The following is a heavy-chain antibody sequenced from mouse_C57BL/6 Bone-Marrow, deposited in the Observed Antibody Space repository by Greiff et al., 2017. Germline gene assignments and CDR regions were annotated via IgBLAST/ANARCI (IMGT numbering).Heavy chain of an antibody. CDR3: YYCGRWGGYFDV. Sequence: QVQLQQSGAELARPGASVKLSCKASGYTFTSYGISWVKQRTGQGLEWIGEIYPRSGNTYYNEKFKGKATLTADKSSSTAYMELRSLTSEDSAVYVSYYCGRWGGYFDVWGKGTTLTVSS. D-gene: IGHD2-10*01. J-gene: IGHJ2*01. CDR1: GYTFTSYG. CDR2: IYPRSGNT. V-gene: IGHV1-81*01.